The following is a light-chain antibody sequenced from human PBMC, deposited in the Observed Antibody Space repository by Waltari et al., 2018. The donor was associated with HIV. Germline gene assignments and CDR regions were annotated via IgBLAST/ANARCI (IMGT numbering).Light chain of an antibody. V-gene: IGLV2-8*01. CDR2: EVT. J-gene: IGLJ1*01. CDR1: SRDVGGYTY. Sequence: QSALTQPPSASGSPGQSVPISCTGTSRDVGGYTYVSWYPQYPGTAPKLFISEVTNRPSGVPNRFSGSKSGNTASLTVSWLQAEDEADYYCSSYIGNDNFVFGIGTKVTVL. CDR3: SSYIGNDNFV.